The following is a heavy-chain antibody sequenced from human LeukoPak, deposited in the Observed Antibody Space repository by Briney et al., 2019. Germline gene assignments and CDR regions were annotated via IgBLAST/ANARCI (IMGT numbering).Heavy chain of an antibody. V-gene: IGHV4-34*01. Sequence: PSETLSLNCAVYGGSFSGYYWSWIRQPPGKGLEWIGEINERRNTNYNPSLKSRVTVSIDTSKNQFSLKLSSVTAADTAVYYCVRHGWHAWYFDLWGRGTLVTVSS. CDR3: VRHGWHAWYFDL. D-gene: IGHD6-19*01. CDR2: INERRNT. CDR1: GGSFSGYY. J-gene: IGHJ2*01.